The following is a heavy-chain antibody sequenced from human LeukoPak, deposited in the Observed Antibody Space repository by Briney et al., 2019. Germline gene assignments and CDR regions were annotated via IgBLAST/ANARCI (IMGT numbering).Heavy chain of an antibody. CDR3: ARDYGEVGDYFDY. CDR1: GFSVGSKF. D-gene: IGHD4/OR15-4a*01. J-gene: IGHJ4*02. CDR2: IYSGGTT. Sequence: GRSLRLSCAASGFSVGSKFMTWVRQAPGKGLEWVSIIYSGGTTYYADAVRGRFTISRDNSKNTLYLQMNSLRAADTAVYYCARDYGEVGDYFDYWGQGAQVTVSS. V-gene: IGHV3-53*01.